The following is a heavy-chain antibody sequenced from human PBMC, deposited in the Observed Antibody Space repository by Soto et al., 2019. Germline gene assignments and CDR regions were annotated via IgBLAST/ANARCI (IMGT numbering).Heavy chain of an antibody. Sequence: QVQLVQSGAEEKKPGASVKVSCKASGYTFTSYAMHWVRQAPGQRLEWMGWINAGNGNTNYSQKFQARVTITRDTPASTAYMELTSVRSEDTAVYYCARGTPVWFDPWGQGTLVTVSS. V-gene: IGHV1-3*05. CDR3: ARGTPVWFDP. CDR2: INAGNGNT. D-gene: IGHD3-10*01. J-gene: IGHJ5*02. CDR1: GYTFTSYA.